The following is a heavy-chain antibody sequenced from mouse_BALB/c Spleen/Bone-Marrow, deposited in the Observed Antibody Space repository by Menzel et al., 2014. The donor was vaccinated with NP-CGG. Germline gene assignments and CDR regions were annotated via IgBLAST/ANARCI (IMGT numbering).Heavy chain of an antibody. Sequence: EMKLVESGGGLVQPGGSLKLSCAASGFTFSSYGMSWVRQTPDKRLELVATINSNGGSTYYPDSVKGRFTISRDNAKNTLYLQMSSLKSEDTAMYYCARDSNDYWGQGTTLTVSS. CDR1: GFTFSSYG. CDR2: INSNGGST. CDR3: ARDSNDY. V-gene: IGHV5-6-3*01. J-gene: IGHJ2*01.